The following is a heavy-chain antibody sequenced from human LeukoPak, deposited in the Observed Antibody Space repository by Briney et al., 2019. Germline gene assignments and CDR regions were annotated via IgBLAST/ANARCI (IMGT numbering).Heavy chain of an antibody. CDR1: GYTFTSYD. J-gene: IGHJ3*02. D-gene: IGHD6-13*01. Sequence: ASVKVSCKASGYTFTSYDINWVRQATGQGLEWMGWMNPNSGNTGYAQKFQGRVTMTRNTSISTAYMELSSLRSEDTAVYCCARGPTIAAAEDDAFDIWGQGTMVTVSS. CDR3: ARGPTIAAAEDDAFDI. V-gene: IGHV1-8*01. CDR2: MNPNSGNT.